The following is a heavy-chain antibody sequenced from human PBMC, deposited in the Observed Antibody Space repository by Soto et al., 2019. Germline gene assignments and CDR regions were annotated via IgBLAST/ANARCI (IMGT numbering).Heavy chain of an antibody. D-gene: IGHD2-15*01. CDR2: ISYDGSNK. J-gene: IGHJ4*02. CDR1: GFTFSSYD. V-gene: IGHV3-30*03. CDR3: ATKIVAATSDY. Sequence: ESGGAVVQPGRSLRLSCAASGFTFSSYDMHWVRQAPGKGLAWVAVISYDGSNKYYADSVKGRFTISRDNSKNTLYLQMNSLRTEDTAVYYCATKIVAATSDYWGQGTLVTVSS.